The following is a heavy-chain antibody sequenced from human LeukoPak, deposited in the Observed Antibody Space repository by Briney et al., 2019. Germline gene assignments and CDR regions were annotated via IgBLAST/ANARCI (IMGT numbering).Heavy chain of an antibody. CDR1: GFTFSSYW. Sequence: GGSLRLSCAASGFTFSSYWMHWVRQAPGKGLVWVSRIDSDGSSTSYADSVKGRFTISRDNAKNTLYLQMNSLTAEDTAVYYCARGYYCGGDCYSNDYWGQGTLVTVSS. J-gene: IGHJ4*02. D-gene: IGHD2-21*02. CDR2: IDSDGSST. V-gene: IGHV3-74*01. CDR3: ARGYYCGGDCYSNDY.